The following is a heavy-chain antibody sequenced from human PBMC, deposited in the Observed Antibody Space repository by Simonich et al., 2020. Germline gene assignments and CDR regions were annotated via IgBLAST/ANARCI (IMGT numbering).Heavy chain of an antibody. Sequence: QVQLQESGPGLVKPSETLSLTCTVSGGSISSYYWSWIRQPPGKGLGWIGYISYSGSTNYNPSLKSRVAISVDTSKNQFSLKLSSVTAADAAVYYCARSLGYYYYYYGMDVWGQGTTVTVSS. CDR2: ISYSGST. V-gene: IGHV4-59*08. D-gene: IGHD1-26*01. CDR1: GGSISSYY. CDR3: ARSLGYYYYYYGMDV. J-gene: IGHJ6*02.